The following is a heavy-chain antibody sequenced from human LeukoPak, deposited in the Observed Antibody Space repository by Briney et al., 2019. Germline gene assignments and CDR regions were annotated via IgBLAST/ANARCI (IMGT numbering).Heavy chain of an antibody. D-gene: IGHD3-10*01. J-gene: IGHJ6*02. CDR3: AREGEEYYGSGTTLAPGMDV. Sequence: GASVKVSCKASGYTFTSYDISWVRQAPGQGLEWMGRIIPILGIANYAQKFQGRVTITADKSTSTAYMELSSLRSEDTAVYYCAREGEEYYGSGTTLAPGMDVWGQGTTVTVSS. CDR1: GYTFTSYD. V-gene: IGHV1-69*04. CDR2: IIPILGIA.